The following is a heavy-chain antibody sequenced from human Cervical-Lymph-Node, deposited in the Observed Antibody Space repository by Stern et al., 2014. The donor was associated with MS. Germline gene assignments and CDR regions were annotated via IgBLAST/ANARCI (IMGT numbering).Heavy chain of an antibody. Sequence: VQLVQSGAEVKKPGESLKISCRTSGYTFSNFWIGWVRQMPGKGLEWMGVISPADSDTPYRPSLQGQVPISADESISTAYLQWRSLKASDPAMYYCVRRRDSAGYDTFDLWGQGTMLIVSS. CDR3: VRRRDSAGYDTFDL. J-gene: IGHJ3*01. D-gene: IGHD3-22*01. V-gene: IGHV5-51*01. CDR1: GYTFSNFW. CDR2: ISPADSDT.